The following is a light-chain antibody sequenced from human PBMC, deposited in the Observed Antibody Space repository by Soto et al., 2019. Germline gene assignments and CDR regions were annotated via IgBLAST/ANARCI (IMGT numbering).Light chain of an antibody. Sequence: EIVMTQSPATLSVSPGERATLSCRASQSVSSNLAWYQQKPGQAPRLLIYGASTRATGIPARFSGSGSGTEFTLTLSSLRSEDFAFYYCQQYNNWPGTFGQGTKVDSK. V-gene: IGKV3-15*01. J-gene: IGKJ1*01. CDR1: QSVSSN. CDR3: QQYNNWPGT. CDR2: GAS.